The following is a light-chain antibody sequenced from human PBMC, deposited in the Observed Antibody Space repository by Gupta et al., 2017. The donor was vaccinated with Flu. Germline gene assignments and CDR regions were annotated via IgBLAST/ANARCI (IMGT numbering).Light chain of an antibody. J-gene: IGLJ2*01. CDR2: DDT. V-gene: IGLV3-21*02. CDR1: NIGSKS. CDR3: QVWDSSSDNPVV. Sequence: TARIPCGGNNIGSKSVHWYQQRPGQAPVLVVYDDTDRPSGIPARFSGSNSGNTATLTIVRVEAGDEADYYCQVWDSSSDNPVVFGGGTKLAVL.